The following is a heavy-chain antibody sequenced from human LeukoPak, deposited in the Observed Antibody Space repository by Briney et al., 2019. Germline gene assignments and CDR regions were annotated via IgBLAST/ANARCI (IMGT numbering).Heavy chain of an antibody. D-gene: IGHD1-1*01. V-gene: IGHV3-7*01. CDR3: ARDGNGKSLAFDY. Sequence: PGGSLRLSCAASGFTYTTYWMTWVRQAPGKGLEWVANIKEDGSEKNYVDSVKGRFTISRDNAKNSLYLQMNSPRAEDTAVYYCARDGNGKSLAFDYWGQGTLVTVSS. J-gene: IGHJ4*02. CDR2: IKEDGSEK. CDR1: GFTYTTYW.